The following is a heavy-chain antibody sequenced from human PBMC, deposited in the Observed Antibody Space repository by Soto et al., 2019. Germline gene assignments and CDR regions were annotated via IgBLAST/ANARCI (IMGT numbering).Heavy chain of an antibody. V-gene: IGHV1-18*01. J-gene: IGHJ6*02. D-gene: IGHD3-10*01. Sequence: GASVKVSCKASGYTFTSYGISWVRQAPGQGLEWMGWISAYNGNTNYAQKLQGRVTMTTDTSTSTAYMELRSLRSDDTAVYYCARDDYGSGKNYYYYYGMDVWGQGTTVTVSS. CDR1: GYTFTSYG. CDR3: ARDDYGSGKNYYYYYGMDV. CDR2: ISAYNGNT.